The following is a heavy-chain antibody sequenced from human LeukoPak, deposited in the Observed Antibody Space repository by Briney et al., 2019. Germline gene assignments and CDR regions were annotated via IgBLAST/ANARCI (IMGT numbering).Heavy chain of an antibody. CDR1: GGTFSSYT. CDR3: ARTGDSGYDIYYFSY. CDR2: IIPILGIA. D-gene: IGHD5-12*01. Sequence: SSVKVSCKASGGTFSSYTISWVRQAPGQGLEWMGRIIPILGIANYAQKFQGRVTITADKSTSTAYMELSSLRSEDTAVYYCARTGDSGYDIYYFSYWGQGTLVTVSS. V-gene: IGHV1-69*02. J-gene: IGHJ4*02.